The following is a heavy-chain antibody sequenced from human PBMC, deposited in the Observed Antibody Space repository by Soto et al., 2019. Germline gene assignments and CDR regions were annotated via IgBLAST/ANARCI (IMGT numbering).Heavy chain of an antibody. V-gene: IGHV3-30*18. CDR2: ISYDGSNK. D-gene: IGHD3-3*01. J-gene: IGHJ6*02. CDR1: GFTFSSYG. Sequence: HPGGSLRLSCAASGFTFSSYGMHWVRQAPGKGLEWVAVISYDGSNKYYADSVKGRFTISRDNSKNTLYLQMNSLRAEDTAVYYCAKGLTIFGVVIYYYYAMDVWGQGTTVTVSS. CDR3: AKGLTIFGVVIYYYYAMDV.